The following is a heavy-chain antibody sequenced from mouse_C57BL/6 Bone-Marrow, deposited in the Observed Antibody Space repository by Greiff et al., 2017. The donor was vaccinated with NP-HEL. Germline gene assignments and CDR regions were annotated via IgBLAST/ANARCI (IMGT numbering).Heavy chain of an antibody. J-gene: IGHJ2*01. Sequence: QVQLQQSGAELVKPGASVKLSCKASGYTFTEYTIHWVKQRSGQGLEWIGWFYPGSGSIKYNEKFKDKATLTADKSSSTVYMELSRLTSEDSTVYFCARHETAQATWVYYFDYWGKGTTLTVST. V-gene: IGHV1-62-2*01. D-gene: IGHD3-2*02. CDR2: FYPGSGSI. CDR3: ARHETAQATWVYYFDY. CDR1: GYTFTEYT.